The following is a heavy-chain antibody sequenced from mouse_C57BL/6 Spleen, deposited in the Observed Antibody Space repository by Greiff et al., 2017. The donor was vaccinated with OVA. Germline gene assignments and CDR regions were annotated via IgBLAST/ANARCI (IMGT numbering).Heavy chain of an antibody. V-gene: IGHV1-7*01. Sequence: QVQLQQSGAELAKPWASVSLSCTASGYTFTSYWMHWVQQRPGQGLEWIGYINPSSGYTKYNQKFKDKATLTADKSSSTAYMQLSSLTYEDSAVYYCARNDYGWFAYWGQGTLVTVSA. CDR2: INPSSGYT. J-gene: IGHJ3*01. CDR1: GYTFTSYW. CDR3: ARNDYGWFAY. D-gene: IGHD2-4*01.